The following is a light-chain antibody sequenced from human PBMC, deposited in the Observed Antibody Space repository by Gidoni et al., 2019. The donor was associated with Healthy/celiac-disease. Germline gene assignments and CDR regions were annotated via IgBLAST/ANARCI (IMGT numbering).Light chain of an antibody. CDR1: QSLLHSNGYNY. Sequence: DIVMTQSPLSLPVTPGEPASISCRSSQSLLHSNGYNYLDWYLQKPGQSPQLLIYLGSNRASGVPDRFSGSGSGTDFTLKISRVEAEDVGVYCCMQALQTLPTFGQGTRLEIK. V-gene: IGKV2-28*01. CDR2: LGS. J-gene: IGKJ5*01. CDR3: MQALQTLPT.